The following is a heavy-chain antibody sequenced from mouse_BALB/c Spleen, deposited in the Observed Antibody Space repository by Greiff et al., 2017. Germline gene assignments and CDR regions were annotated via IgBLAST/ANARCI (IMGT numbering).Heavy chain of an antibody. CDR2: IRNKANGYTT. CDR1: GFTFTDYY. CDR3: ARDIPGGI. Sequence: EVKLVESGGGLVQPGGSLRLSCATSGFTFTDYYMSWVRQPPGKALEWLGFIRNKANGYTTEYSASVKGRFTISRDNSQSILYLQMNTLRAEDSATYYCARDIPGGIWGAGTTVTVSS. J-gene: IGHJ1*01. V-gene: IGHV7-3*02.